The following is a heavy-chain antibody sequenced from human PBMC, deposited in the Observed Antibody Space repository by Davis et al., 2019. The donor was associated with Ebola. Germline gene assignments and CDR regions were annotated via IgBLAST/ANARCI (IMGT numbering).Heavy chain of an antibody. CDR1: GFTFTSAW. CDR3: GREGRDYFDSSGRHADYFYAIDV. D-gene: IGHD3-22*01. CDR2: IKTKVDGGTT. V-gene: IGHV3-15*05. Sequence: GESLKISCAASGFTFTSAWMSWVRQAPVKGLESVDRIKTKVDGGTTLYAARVKGRFTISRDSAKNSLYLQMNNLRPEDTALYYCGREGRDYFDSSGRHADYFYAIDVWGQGTTVTVSS. J-gene: IGHJ6*02.